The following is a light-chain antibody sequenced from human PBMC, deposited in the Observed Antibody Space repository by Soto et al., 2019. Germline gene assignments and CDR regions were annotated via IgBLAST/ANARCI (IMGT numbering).Light chain of an antibody. V-gene: IGKV3-20*01. CDR3: QQYGSSPSIT. CDR2: GVS. J-gene: IGKJ5*01. CDR1: QSVINSC. Sequence: EILLTQSPGTLSLSPGERATLSCRASQSVINSCLAWYQQKPGQAPRLLIYGVSTRATGIPARFSGRGSGTDFTLTISRLEPEDFVVYYCQQYGSSPSITFGQGTRLDIK.